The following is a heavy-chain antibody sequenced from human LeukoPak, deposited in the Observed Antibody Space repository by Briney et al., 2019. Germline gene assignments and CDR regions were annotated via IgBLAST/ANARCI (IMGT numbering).Heavy chain of an antibody. J-gene: IGHJ4*02. Sequence: GGSLRLSCAAYGFTFSSYAMHWVRQAPGKGLEWVAVISYDGSNKYYADSVKGRFTIYRDNSKNTLYLQMNSLRAEDTAVYYCAREYSSSWSYNTFDYWGQGTLVTVSS. V-gene: IGHV3-30*04. CDR3: AREYSSSWSYNTFDY. CDR1: GFTFSSYA. CDR2: ISYDGSNK. D-gene: IGHD6-13*01.